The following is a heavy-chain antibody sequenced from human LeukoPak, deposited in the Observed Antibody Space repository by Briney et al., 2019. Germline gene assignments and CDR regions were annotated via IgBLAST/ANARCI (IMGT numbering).Heavy chain of an antibody. CDR3: ARYADRGKWLRFDY. CDR2: IYSGGST. D-gene: IGHD5-12*01. V-gene: IGHV3-53*01. CDR1: GFTVSSKY. J-gene: IGHJ4*02. Sequence: GGSLRLSCAASGFTVSSKYMSWVRQAPGQGLEWGTVIYSGGSTYYADSVKGRFTITRDNYKNTLYLQMNSLRAEDTAVYYCARYADRGKWLRFDYWGQGTLVTVSS.